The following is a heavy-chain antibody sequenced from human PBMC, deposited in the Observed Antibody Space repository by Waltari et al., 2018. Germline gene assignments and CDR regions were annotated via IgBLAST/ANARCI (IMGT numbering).Heavy chain of an antibody. CDR2: LYNDGTT. Sequence: EVQLLESGGGLVQPGGSLRLSCSGVTFSSYAVSWVSRAPGMGMEWVAVLYNDGTTHYVDSVDGRFTISRDHSDNTLHLQMSSLRAEDTAVYYCAESRAAAGLDSWGQGTLVTVSS. D-gene: IGHD6-13*01. CDR3: AESRAAAGLDS. V-gene: IGHV3-23*03. J-gene: IGHJ4*02. CDR1: GVTFSSYA.